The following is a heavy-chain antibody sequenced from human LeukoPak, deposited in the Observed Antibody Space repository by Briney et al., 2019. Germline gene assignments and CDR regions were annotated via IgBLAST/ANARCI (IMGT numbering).Heavy chain of an antibody. D-gene: IGHD3-22*01. CDR3: ARGRRHYYDSSGYPHYYYGMDV. J-gene: IGHJ6*02. CDR2: IIPILGIA. CDR1: GGTFSSYA. Sequence: GSSVKVSFKASGGTFSSYAISWVRQAPGQGLEWMGRIIPILGIANYAQKFQGRVTITADKSTSTAYMELSSLRSEDTAVYYCARGRRHYYDSSGYPHYYYGMDVWGQGTTVTVSS. V-gene: IGHV1-69*04.